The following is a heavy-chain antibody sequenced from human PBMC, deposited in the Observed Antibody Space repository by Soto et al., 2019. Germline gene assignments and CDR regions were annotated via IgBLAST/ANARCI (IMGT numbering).Heavy chain of an antibody. Sequence: QVLLQESGPRLVKPSETLSLTCTVSGASVTSGSHSWSWIRQPPGKGLEWIGYIAFSRITKYNPSLKRRVTTSVDMTKNHLSLKQNSVTASDTAVFYCATERYNDDGVDVWGQGTTVTVSS. CDR3: ATERYNDDGVDV. CDR1: GASVTSGSHS. J-gene: IGHJ6*02. V-gene: IGHV4-61*03. CDR2: IAFSRIT.